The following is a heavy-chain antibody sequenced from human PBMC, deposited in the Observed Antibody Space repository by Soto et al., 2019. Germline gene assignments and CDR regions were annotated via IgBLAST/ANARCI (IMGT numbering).Heavy chain of an antibody. CDR2: MNPHSGET. V-gene: IGHV1-8*01. D-gene: IGHD3-10*01. CDR3: SRGSPGPVDH. J-gene: IGHJ4*02. Sequence: QVQLVQSGAEVRRPGASVKVSCKASGYSFTSLHFNWVRQATGQGLEWIGWMNPHSGETGYAQRFQGRVTMTRDISLSTAYMELRSLRSHDTAVYFCSRGSPGPVDHGGQETLVTVSS. CDR1: GYSFTSLH.